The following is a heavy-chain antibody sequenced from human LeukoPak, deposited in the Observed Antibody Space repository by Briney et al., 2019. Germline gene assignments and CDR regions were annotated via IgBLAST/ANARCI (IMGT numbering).Heavy chain of an antibody. J-gene: IGHJ6*02. V-gene: IGHV1-69*04. Sequence: GASVKASCKASGGTFSSYAISWVRQAPGQGLEWMGRIIPILGIANYAQKFQGRVTITADKSTSTAYMELSSLRSEDTAVYYCARAPLNPWSGFYYYYGMDVWGQGTTVTVSS. D-gene: IGHD3-3*01. CDR3: ARAPLNPWSGFYYYYGMDV. CDR2: IIPILGIA. CDR1: GGTFSSYA.